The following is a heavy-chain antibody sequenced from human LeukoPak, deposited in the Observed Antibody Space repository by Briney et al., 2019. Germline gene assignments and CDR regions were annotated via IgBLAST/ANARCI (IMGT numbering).Heavy chain of an antibody. V-gene: IGHV3-48*03. Sequence: GGSLRLSCAASGFTFSSYEMNWVRQAPGKGLEWVSYISSSGSTIYYADSVKGRFTISRDNAKNSLYLQMNSLRAEDTAVYYCARGVVRGVNDFDYWGQGTLVTVSS. CDR3: ARGVVRGVNDFDY. J-gene: IGHJ4*02. CDR2: ISSSGSTI. D-gene: IGHD3-10*01. CDR1: GFTFSSYE.